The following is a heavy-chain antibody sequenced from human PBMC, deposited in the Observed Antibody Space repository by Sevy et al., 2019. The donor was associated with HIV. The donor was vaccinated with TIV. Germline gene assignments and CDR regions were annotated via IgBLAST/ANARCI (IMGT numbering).Heavy chain of an antibody. J-gene: IGHJ6*02. CDR3: ASVVKNDFWDAHVNYYGLDV. CDR2: IKSKTDGATA. D-gene: IGHD3-3*01. V-gene: IGHV3-15*01. Sequence: GGSLRLSCAASGFTFNYAWMSWVRQAPGKGLEWVGRIKSKTDGATADYAAHVKGRFTISRDDSENTLYLQMNSLKTEDTAVYYCASVVKNDFWDAHVNYYGLDVWGQGTTVTVSS. CDR1: GFTFNYAW.